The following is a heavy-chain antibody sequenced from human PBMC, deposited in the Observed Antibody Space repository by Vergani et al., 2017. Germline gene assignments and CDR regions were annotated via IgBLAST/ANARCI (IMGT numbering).Heavy chain of an antibody. V-gene: IGHV3-48*01. Sequence: EVQLVESGGGLVQPGGSLRLSCAASGFTFSSYSMNWVRQAPGKGLEWVSYISSSRSTIYYADSVKGRFTISRDNAKNSLYLQMNSLRAEDTAVYYCARDLFSSSSWYLQGAFDIWGQGTMVTVSS. CDR1: GFTFSSYS. CDR2: ISSSRSTI. D-gene: IGHD6-13*01. J-gene: IGHJ3*02. CDR3: ARDLFSSSSWYLQGAFDI.